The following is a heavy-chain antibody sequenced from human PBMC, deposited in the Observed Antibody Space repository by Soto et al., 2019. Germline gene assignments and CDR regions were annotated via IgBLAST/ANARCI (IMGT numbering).Heavy chain of an antibody. CDR1: GGTFSSYT. CDR2: IIPILGIA. Sequence: QVQLVQSGAEVKKPGSSVKVSCKASGGTFSSYTISWVRQAPGQGLEWMGRIIPILGIANYAQKFQVRVTITADKSTSTAYMELSSLRSAATAVYYCASRYDSSDYWGQGTLVTVSS. D-gene: IGHD3-22*01. CDR3: ASRYDSSDY. J-gene: IGHJ4*02. V-gene: IGHV1-69*02.